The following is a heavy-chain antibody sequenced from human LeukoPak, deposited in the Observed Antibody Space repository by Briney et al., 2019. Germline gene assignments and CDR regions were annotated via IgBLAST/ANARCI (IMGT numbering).Heavy chain of an antibody. Sequence: GGSLRLSCAASGFTVSSNYMSWVRQAPGKGLEWVSTISGSGSSTYYADSVKGRFTISRDNSKNTLYLQMNSLRAEDTAVYYCAKALNRYGDSDYWGQGTLVPVSS. CDR2: ISGSGSST. V-gene: IGHV3-23*01. J-gene: IGHJ4*02. CDR1: GFTVSSNY. D-gene: IGHD4-17*01. CDR3: AKALNRYGDSDY.